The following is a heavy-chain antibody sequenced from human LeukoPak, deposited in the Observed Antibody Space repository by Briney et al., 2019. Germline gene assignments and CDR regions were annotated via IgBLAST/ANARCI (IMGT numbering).Heavy chain of an antibody. CDR1: GGSISSGSYY. CDR3: ARERYTYGFNWFDP. CDR2: IYTSGST. V-gene: IGHV4-61*02. D-gene: IGHD5-18*01. J-gene: IGHJ5*02. Sequence: SQTLSLTCTVSGGSISSGSYYWSWIRQPAGKGLEWIGRIYTSGSTNYNPSLESRVTISVDTSKNQFSLNLSSVAAADTAVYYCARERYTYGFNWFDPWGQGTLVTVSS.